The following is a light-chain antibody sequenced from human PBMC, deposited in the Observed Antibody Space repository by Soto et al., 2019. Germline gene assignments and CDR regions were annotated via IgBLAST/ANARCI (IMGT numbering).Light chain of an antibody. V-gene: IGLV2-14*01. J-gene: IGLJ3*02. Sequence: QSPLTHLASASASPGPSITIASPGTSSDVGGYNYVSWYQQHPGKSPKLMIHEVSNRPSGVSDRCSGSSSGNTDSLTISGLQAEAESDYYCISSTSSSTGVFGGGTKVTVL. CDR1: SSDVGGYNY. CDR2: EVS. CDR3: ISSTSSSTGV.